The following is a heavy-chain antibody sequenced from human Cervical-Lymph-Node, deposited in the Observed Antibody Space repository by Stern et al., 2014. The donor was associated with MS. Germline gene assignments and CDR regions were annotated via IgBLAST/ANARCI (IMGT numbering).Heavy chain of an antibody. CDR1: GFSFSDFY. Sequence: VQLLESGGDLVKPGGSLRLSCAVSGFSFSDFYMSWIRQAPGKGLEWISYMSNTGSHTYYADSVKGRFTISRDNANNLLFLQMNSLRVEDTAVYYCGRDGSGSPDFWGQGTLVTVSS. V-gene: IGHV3-11*01. CDR3: GRDGSGSPDF. CDR2: MSNTGSHT. D-gene: IGHD1-26*01. J-gene: IGHJ4*02.